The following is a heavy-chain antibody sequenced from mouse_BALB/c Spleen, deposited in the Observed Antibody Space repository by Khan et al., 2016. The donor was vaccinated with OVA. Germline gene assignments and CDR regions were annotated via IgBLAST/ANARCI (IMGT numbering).Heavy chain of an antibody. CDR3: AGDGSRYNYAVDY. V-gene: IGHV3-2*02. CDR1: GYSITSDYA. Sequence: EVQLVESGPGLVNPSQSLSLTCIVTGYSITSDYAWNWLRQFPGNKLEWMGYINYSGSTNYNPALKSRISITRDTSKNQFFLQLNSVTTEDTATYYCAGDGSRYNYAVDYWGQGTSVTVSS. D-gene: IGHD2-3*01. J-gene: IGHJ4*01. CDR2: INYSGST.